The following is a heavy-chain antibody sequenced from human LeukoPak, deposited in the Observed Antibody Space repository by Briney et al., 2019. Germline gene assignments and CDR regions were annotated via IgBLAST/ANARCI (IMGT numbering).Heavy chain of an antibody. Sequence: SETLSLTCTVSGGSISSSSYYWGWIRQPPGKGLEWIGSIYYSGSTYYNPSLKSRVTISVDTSKNQFSLKLSSVTAADTAVYYCARVFRALNWFDPWGQGTLVTVSS. CDR3: ARVFRALNWFDP. CDR1: GGSISSSSYY. V-gene: IGHV4-39*07. CDR2: IYYSGST. J-gene: IGHJ5*02.